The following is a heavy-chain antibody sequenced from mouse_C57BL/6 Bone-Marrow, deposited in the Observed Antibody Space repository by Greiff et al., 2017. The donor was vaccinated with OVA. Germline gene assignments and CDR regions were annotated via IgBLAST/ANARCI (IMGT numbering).Heavy chain of an antibody. J-gene: IGHJ2*02. CDR2: IAPSDSYI. Sequence: QVQLQQPGAELVRPGTSVKLSCKASGYTFTNYWMHWVKQRPGQGLEWIGVIAPSDSYINYNQKFKGRATLTVDTSSSTAYMHLSSLTSEDSAVYYCAHYDSRLYLHYWGRGTSIPVSA. CDR1: GYTFTNYW. CDR3: AHYDSRLYLHY. V-gene: IGHV1-59*01. D-gene: IGHD1-1*01.